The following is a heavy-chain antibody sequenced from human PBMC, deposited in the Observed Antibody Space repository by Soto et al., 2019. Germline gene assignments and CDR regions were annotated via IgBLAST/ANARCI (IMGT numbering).Heavy chain of an antibody. CDR2: ISSSSSTI. Sequence: EVQLVESGGGLVQPGGSLRLSCAASGFTFSSYSMNWVRQAPGKGLEWVSYISSSSSTIYYADSVKGRFTISRDNAKNSWYLQMNSLRAEDTAVYYCARANYYGSPGDFDYWGQGTLVTVSS. CDR1: GFTFSSYS. V-gene: IGHV3-48*01. CDR3: ARANYYGSPGDFDY. D-gene: IGHD3-10*01. J-gene: IGHJ4*02.